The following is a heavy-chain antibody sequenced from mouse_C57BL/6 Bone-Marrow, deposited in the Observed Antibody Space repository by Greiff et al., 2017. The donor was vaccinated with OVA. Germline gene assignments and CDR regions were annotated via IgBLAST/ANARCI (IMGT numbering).Heavy chain of an antibody. V-gene: IGHV4-1*01. CDR1: GIDFSRYW. Sequence: EVMLVESGGGLVQPGGSLKLSCAASGIDFSRYWMCWVRRAPGKGLEWIGEINPDSSTINYAPSLKDKFIISRDNAKNTLYLQMSKVRSEDTALYYCASYYDYAYAMDYWGQGTSVTVSS. CDR3: ASYYDYAYAMDY. CDR2: INPDSSTI. J-gene: IGHJ4*01. D-gene: IGHD2-4*01.